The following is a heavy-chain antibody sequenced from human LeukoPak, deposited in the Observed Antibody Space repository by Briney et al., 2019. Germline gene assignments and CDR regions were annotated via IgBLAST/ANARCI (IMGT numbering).Heavy chain of an antibody. CDR2: TWYRAKWHN. CDR1: GDSVSNNSAA. J-gene: IGHJ4*02. CDR3: AHSSGYFDY. V-gene: IGHV6-1*01. D-gene: IGHD3-22*01. Sequence: SQTLSLTCGISGDSVSNNSAAWNWSRQSPSRGLELLGRTWYRAKWHNDYAVSVKSRITNNPDTSKNQFSLQLNSVSPEDTAVYYCAHSSGYFDYWGQGTVVTVSS.